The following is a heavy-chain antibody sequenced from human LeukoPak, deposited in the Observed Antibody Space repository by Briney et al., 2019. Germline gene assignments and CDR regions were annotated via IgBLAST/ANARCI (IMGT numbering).Heavy chain of an antibody. CDR2: ISAYNGNT. CDR1: GYTFTSYD. CDR3: ARVVVGYYYDSSGYWDY. Sequence: ASVKVSCKASGYTFTSYDINWVRQATGQGLEWMGWISAYNGNTNYAQKLQGRVTMTTDTSTSTAYMELRSLRSDDTAVYYCARVVVGYYYDSSGYWDYWGQGTLVTVSS. V-gene: IGHV1-18*01. J-gene: IGHJ4*02. D-gene: IGHD3-22*01.